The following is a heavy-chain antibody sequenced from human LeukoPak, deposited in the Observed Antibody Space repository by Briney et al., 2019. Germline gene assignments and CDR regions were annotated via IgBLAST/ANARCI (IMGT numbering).Heavy chain of an antibody. V-gene: IGHV5-51*01. CDR1: GYRFTSYW. D-gene: IGHD3-10*01. CDR3: ATSAMVRGVIREFDY. Sequence: GESLKISCKGSGYRFTSYWIGWVRQMPGKGLEWMGIIYPIDSDTRYSPSFQGQVTISADKSISTAYLQWSSLKASDTAMYYCATSAMVRGVIREFDYWGQGTLVTVSS. J-gene: IGHJ4*02. CDR2: IYPIDSDT.